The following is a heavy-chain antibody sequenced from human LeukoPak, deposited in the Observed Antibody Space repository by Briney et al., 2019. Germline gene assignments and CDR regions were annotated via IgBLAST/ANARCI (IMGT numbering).Heavy chain of an antibody. D-gene: IGHD5-12*01. V-gene: IGHV4-61*01. Sequence: SETLSLTCTVSGVSISSSYSYWGWIRQPPGMGLEWIGYIYHSGSTNYNPSLKSRVTISVDTSQNQFYLKLSSVTAADTAVYYCARDGYSGSDALWGQGTLVTVSS. J-gene: IGHJ4*02. CDR2: IYHSGST. CDR3: ARDGYSGSDAL. CDR1: GVSISSSYSY.